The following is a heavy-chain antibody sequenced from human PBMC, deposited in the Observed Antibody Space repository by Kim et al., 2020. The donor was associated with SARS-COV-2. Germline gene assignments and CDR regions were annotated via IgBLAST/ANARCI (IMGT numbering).Heavy chain of an antibody. CDR3: ARHVAAAGIIHWFDP. CDR2: IYYSGST. V-gene: IGHV4-39*01. CDR1: GGSISSSSYY. D-gene: IGHD6-13*01. J-gene: IGHJ5*02. Sequence: SETLSLTCTVSGGSISSSSYYWGWIRQPPGKGLEWIGSIYYSGSTYYNPSLKSRVTISVDTSKNQFSLKLSSVTAADTAVYYCARHVAAAGIIHWFDPWGQGTLVTVSS.